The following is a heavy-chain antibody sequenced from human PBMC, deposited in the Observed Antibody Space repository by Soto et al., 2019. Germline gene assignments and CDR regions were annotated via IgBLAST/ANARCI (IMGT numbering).Heavy chain of an antibody. CDR2: VNGDSGNT. J-gene: IGHJ3*01. Sequence: QVHLVQSGGEVKKPGASVKISCQTSGYTFSNYGITWVRQAPGQGLEWVGWVNGDSGNTNYAQNMEGRVTMTTDASTATADMELRNLRSDDTATYYRARGTGLNDGSDLWGQGTVVSVSS. CDR1: GYTFSNYG. CDR3: ARGTGLNDGSDL. V-gene: IGHV1-18*01.